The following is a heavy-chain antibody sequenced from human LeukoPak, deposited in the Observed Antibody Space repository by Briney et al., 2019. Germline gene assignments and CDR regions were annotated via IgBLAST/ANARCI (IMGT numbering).Heavy chain of an antibody. CDR1: GGSISSYY. Sequence: SETLSLTCTVSGGSISSYYWSWLRQPPGKGLEGVGIIYYSGSTNYNPSLKSRVTISVDKSKNQSSLKLSSVTAADTAVYYCAGAHCGGDCYSGRAFDIWGQGTMVTVSS. D-gene: IGHD2-21*02. V-gene: IGHV4-59*12. J-gene: IGHJ3*02. CDR3: AGAHCGGDCYSGRAFDI. CDR2: IYYSGST.